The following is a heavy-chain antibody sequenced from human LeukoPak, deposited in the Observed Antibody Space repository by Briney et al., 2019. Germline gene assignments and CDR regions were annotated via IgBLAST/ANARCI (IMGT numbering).Heavy chain of an antibody. D-gene: IGHD2-2*01. Sequence: PGGSLRLSCAASGFTFSSYEMNWVRQAPGKGLEWVSYISSSGSTIYYADSVKGRFTISRDNAKNSLYLQMNSLRAEDTAVYYCARRLGYCSSTSCSKWGQGTLVTVS. CDR1: GFTFSSYE. V-gene: IGHV3-48*03. CDR3: ARRLGYCSSTSCSK. J-gene: IGHJ4*02. CDR2: ISSSGSTI.